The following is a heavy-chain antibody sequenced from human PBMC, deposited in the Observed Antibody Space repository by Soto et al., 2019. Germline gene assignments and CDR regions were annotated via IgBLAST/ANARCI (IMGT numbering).Heavy chain of an antibody. V-gene: IGHV1-8*01. J-gene: IGHJ2*01. CDR3: ARDQTIPNYDYVWGSYRPGYFDL. CDR2: MNPNSGNT. CDR1: GYTFTSYD. D-gene: IGHD3-16*02. Sequence: ASVKVSCKASGYTFTSYDINWVRQATGQGLEWMGWMNPNSGNTGYAQKFQGRVTMTRNTSISTAYMELSSLRSEDTAVYYCARDQTIPNYDYVWGSYRPGYFDLWGRGTLVTVSS.